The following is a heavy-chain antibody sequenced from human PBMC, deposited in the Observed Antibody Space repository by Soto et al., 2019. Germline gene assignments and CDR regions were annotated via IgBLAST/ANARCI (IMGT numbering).Heavy chain of an antibody. J-gene: IGHJ4*02. CDR3: ARGAY. Sequence: EVQLVESGGGLVQPGGSLRLSCAASGFTFSDHYMDWVRQAPGKGLEWVGRTRNKANSYTTEYAASVRGRFTISRDDSKNSLYLQMNSLKTEDTAVYYCARGAYWGQGTLVTVSS. V-gene: IGHV3-72*01. CDR2: TRNKANSYTT. CDR1: GFTFSDHY.